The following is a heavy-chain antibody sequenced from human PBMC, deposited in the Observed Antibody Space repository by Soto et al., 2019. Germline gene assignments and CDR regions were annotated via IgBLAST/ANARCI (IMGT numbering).Heavy chain of an antibody. CDR1: GYTFTCYY. V-gene: IGHV1-2*02. D-gene: IGHD6-13*01. CDR2: INPNSGGT. J-gene: IGHJ5*02. CDR3: ARGGGIAADGTAFSWFDP. Sequence: ASVKVSYKASGYTFTCYYMHWVRQAPGQGLEWMGWINPNSGGTNYAQKFQGRVTMTRDTSISTAYMELSRLRSDDTAVYYCARGGGIAADGTAFSWFDPWGQGTLVTVSS.